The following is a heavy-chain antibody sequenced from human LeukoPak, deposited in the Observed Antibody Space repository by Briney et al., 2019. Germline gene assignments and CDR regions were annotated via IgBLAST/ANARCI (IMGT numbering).Heavy chain of an antibody. J-gene: IGHJ4*02. D-gene: IGHD3-22*01. CDR2: IYSGDSDT. CDR3: ASSDSSGHFDY. V-gene: IGHV5-51*01. CDR1: GYSFTSYW. Sequence: GESLKISCKGSGYSFTSYWIGWVRQLPGKGLEWMGIIYSGDSDTRYSPSFQGQVTISADKSITTAYLQWSSLKASDTAMYYCASSDSSGHFDYWGQGTLVTVSS.